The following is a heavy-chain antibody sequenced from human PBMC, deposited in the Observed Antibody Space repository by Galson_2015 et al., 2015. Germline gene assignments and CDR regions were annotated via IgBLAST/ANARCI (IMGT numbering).Heavy chain of an antibody. J-gene: IGHJ4*02. Sequence: SLRLSCAPTGFTFSTSWMTWVRQAPGKGLEWVANIKEDGSEKNYADSVKGRFTIPRDNAKNSLYLQMSSLRAEDTATYYCARDRLALKHCGQGTLVTVST. V-gene: IGHV3-7*01. CDR3: ARDRLALKH. CDR2: IKEDGSEK. D-gene: IGHD3-9*01. CDR1: GFTFSTSW.